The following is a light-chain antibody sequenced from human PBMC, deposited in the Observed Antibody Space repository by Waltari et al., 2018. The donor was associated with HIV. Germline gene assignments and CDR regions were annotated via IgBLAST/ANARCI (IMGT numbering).Light chain of an antibody. J-gene: IGKJ4*01. V-gene: IGKV3-15*01. CDR1: QSVSSK. Sequence: EIVMTQSPASLSVSPGETATLSCRASQSVSSKLAWYQQKPGQAPRLPIYASSTRATGVPARFSGGGSGTDFTLTISSLQSEDFALYYCQQYNNWPLTFGGGTRVEI. CDR2: ASS. CDR3: QQYNNWPLT.